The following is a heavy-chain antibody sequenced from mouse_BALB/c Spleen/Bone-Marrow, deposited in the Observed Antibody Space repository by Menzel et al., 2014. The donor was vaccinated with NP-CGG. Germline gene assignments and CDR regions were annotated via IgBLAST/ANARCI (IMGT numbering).Heavy chain of an antibody. Sequence: EVQGVESGGGLVKPGGSLKLSCAVSGFTFSDFYMFWVRQTPEKRLEWVATISDGVSYTYYPDSVKGRFTISRDNARNNLYLQMSSLKSEDTAMYYCARAPPYDFYTMDYWGQGTSVTVSS. V-gene: IGHV5-4*02. D-gene: IGHD2-13*01. CDR2: ISDGVSYT. J-gene: IGHJ4*01. CDR3: ARAPPYDFYTMDY. CDR1: GFTFSDFY.